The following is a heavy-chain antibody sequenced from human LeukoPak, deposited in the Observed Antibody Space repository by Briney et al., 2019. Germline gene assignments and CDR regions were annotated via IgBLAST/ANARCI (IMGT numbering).Heavy chain of an antibody. Sequence: ASVTVSCKASGYTFTGYYLHWVRQAPGQGLEWMGRLNPNSGGTIFAQKFQGRVTMTGDTSISTAYMELSRLRSDDTAVYYCARDGHNWNFDYWGQGTLVTVSS. CDR3: ARDGHNWNFDY. CDR2: LNPNSGGT. J-gene: IGHJ4*02. D-gene: IGHD1-20*01. V-gene: IGHV1-2*06. CDR1: GYTFTGYY.